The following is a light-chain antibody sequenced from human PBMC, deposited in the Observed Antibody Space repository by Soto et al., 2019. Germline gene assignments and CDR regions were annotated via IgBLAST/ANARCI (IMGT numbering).Light chain of an antibody. CDR2: KAS. CDR1: QTISSW. Sequence: DIQMTQSPSSLSASVGDRVTITCRASQTISSWLAWYQQKPGKAPKLLIYKASTLKSGVPSRFSGSGSGTEFTLTISSLQPDDFATYYCQQYYSYPPWTFGKGTKVDIK. CDR3: QQYYSYPPWT. V-gene: IGKV1-5*03. J-gene: IGKJ1*01.